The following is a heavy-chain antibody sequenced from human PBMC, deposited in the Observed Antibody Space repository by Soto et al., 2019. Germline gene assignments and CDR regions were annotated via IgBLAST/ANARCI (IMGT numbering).Heavy chain of an antibody. V-gene: IGHV4-59*01. CDR2: IYYSGST. CDR3: ARVTAMVNVRAFDI. D-gene: IGHD5-18*01. CDR1: GGSISSYY. Sequence: SETLSLTCTVSGGSISSYYWSWIRQPPGKGLEWIGYIYYSGSTNYNPSLKSRVTISVDTSKNQFSLKLSSVTAADTAVYYCARVTAMVNVRAFDIWGQGTMVT. J-gene: IGHJ3*02.